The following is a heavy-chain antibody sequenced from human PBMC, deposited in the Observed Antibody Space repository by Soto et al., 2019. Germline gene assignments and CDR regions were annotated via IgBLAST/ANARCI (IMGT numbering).Heavy chain of an antibody. D-gene: IGHD6-13*01. CDR2: IKYDDSKK. J-gene: IGHJ4*02. Sequence: EVQLVESGGDLVQPGGSLRLSCEASGFSISTYWMSWVRQSPRRGLEWVANIKYDDSKKTYADSVEGGFTITRDKAKTTLSLQMSSMRVGDEAVYYYASWSRSSGLDYWGSVALVTVCS. CDR1: GFSISTYW. V-gene: IGHV3-7*05. CDR3: ASWSRSSGLDY.